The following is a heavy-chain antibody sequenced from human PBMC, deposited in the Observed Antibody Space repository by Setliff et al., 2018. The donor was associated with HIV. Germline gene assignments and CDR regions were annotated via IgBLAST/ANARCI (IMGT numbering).Heavy chain of an antibody. J-gene: IGHJ3*02. V-gene: IGHV1-18*01. D-gene: IGHD1-26*01. Sequence: ASVKVSCKTSGYSVATHGLSWVRQAPGEGLEWMGWISAYTGNTNYAQKFHGRVSMTTDSSTSTGYMELTSLRSDDTALYYCARGHSSGSTYSGSYGAFDIWGQGTMVTVSS. CDR3: ARGHSSGSTYSGSYGAFDI. CDR2: ISAYTGNT. CDR1: GYSVATHG.